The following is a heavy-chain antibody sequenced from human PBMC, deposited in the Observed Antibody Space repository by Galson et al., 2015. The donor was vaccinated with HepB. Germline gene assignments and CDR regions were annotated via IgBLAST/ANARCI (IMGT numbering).Heavy chain of an antibody. CDR3: ARVARHCSSTSCYGIGY. Sequence: SLRLSCAASGFTFSSYGLSWVRQAPGKGLEWVSGSTSSGGTTYYADSVKGRFTISRDNAKNSLYLQMNSLRAEDTAVYYCARVARHCSSTSCYGIGYWGQGTLVTVSS. V-gene: IGHV3-23*01. D-gene: IGHD2-2*01. J-gene: IGHJ4*02. CDR1: GFTFSSYG. CDR2: STSSGGTT.